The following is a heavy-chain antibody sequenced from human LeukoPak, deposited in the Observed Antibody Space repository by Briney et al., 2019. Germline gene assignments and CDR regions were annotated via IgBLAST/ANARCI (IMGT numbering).Heavy chain of an antibody. Sequence: ASVKVSCKASGYTFTGYYMHWVRQAPGQGLEWMGWTNPNGGGTNYAQKFQGRVTMTRDTSISTAYMELSRLRSDDTAVYYCARVPNYYDSSGYYWAPGAFDIWGQGTMVTVSS. CDR1: GYTFTGYY. CDR2: TNPNGGGT. V-gene: IGHV1-2*02. J-gene: IGHJ3*02. D-gene: IGHD3-22*01. CDR3: ARVPNYYDSSGYYWAPGAFDI.